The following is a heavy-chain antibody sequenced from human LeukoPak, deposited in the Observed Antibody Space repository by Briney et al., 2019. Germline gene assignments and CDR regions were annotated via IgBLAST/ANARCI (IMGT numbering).Heavy chain of an antibody. CDR1: GFTFTNYW. V-gene: IGHV3-21*01. Sequence: SGGSLRLSCVASGFTFTNYWMNWIRQAPGKGLEWVSSFGTRSTSIYHAGSVKGRFAISRDNAKNSLYLQMNSLRAEDTALYYCAREVSEGFDFWGQGTLVTVSS. CDR3: AREVSEGFDF. J-gene: IGHJ4*02. D-gene: IGHD3-22*01. CDR2: FGTRSTSI.